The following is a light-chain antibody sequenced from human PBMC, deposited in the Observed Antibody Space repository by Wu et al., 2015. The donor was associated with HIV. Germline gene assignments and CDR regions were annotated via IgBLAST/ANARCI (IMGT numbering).Light chain of an antibody. J-gene: IGKJ1*01. Sequence: EIVLTQSPATLSLSPGERATLSCRASQSVSSYLAWYQQKPGQAPRLLIFGAASRATGIPDRFSGSGSGTDFTLTINRLEPEDFAVYYCQQYGRSRTFGQGTKVEI. CDR3: QQYGRSRT. CDR1: QSVSSY. CDR2: GAA. V-gene: IGKV3-20*01.